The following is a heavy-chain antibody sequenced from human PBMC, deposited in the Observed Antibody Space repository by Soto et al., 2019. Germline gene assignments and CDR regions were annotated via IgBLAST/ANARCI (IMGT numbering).Heavy chain of an antibody. V-gene: IGHV1-18*01. CDR1: GYTFTSYG. CDR3: ARVGPDILTGYSVVEGVDY. D-gene: IGHD3-9*01. J-gene: IGHJ4*02. Sequence: QVQLVQSGAEVKKPGASMKVSCEASGYTFTSYGISWVRQAPGQGLEWMGWISAYNGNTNYAQKLQGRVTMTTDTSTSTAYMELRSLRSDDTAVYYCARVGPDILTGYSVVEGVDYWGQGTLVTVSS. CDR2: ISAYNGNT.